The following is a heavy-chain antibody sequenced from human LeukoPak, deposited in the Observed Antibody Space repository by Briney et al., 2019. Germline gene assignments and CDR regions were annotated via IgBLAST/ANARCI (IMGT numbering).Heavy chain of an antibody. CDR1: GGSISSYY. CDR3: ARNGIAAPTHDFDY. J-gene: IGHJ4*02. CDR2: IYYSGST. V-gene: IGHV4-59*12. Sequence: PSETLSLTCTVSGGSISSYYWSWIRQPPGKGLEWIGYIYYSGSTNYNPSLKSRVTISVDTSKNQFSLKLSSVAAADTAVYYCARNGIAAPTHDFDYWGQGTLVTVSS. D-gene: IGHD6-6*01.